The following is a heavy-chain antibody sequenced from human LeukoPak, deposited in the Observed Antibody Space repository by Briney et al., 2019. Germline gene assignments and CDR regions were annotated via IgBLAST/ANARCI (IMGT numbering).Heavy chain of an antibody. J-gene: IGHJ4*02. CDR2: INQDGSEK. Sequence: GGSLRLSCVASAFTFNTYWMTWVRQAPGKGLEWVANINQDGSEKHCVDSVKGRFTISRDNSKNTLYLQMNSLRAEDTAVYYCAKDPGAAAGDTFDYWGQGTLVTVSS. CDR1: AFTFNTYW. V-gene: IGHV3-7*03. D-gene: IGHD6-13*01. CDR3: AKDPGAAAGDTFDY.